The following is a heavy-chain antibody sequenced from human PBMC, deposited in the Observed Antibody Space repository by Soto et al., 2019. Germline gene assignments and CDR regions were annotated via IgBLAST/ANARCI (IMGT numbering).Heavy chain of an antibody. D-gene: IGHD2-21*01. CDR1: GFSLTTVVG. Sequence: VATMVNPTRTLTLTFSFSGFSLTTVVGVCWIRPSPEKALDLLALIFLYDDNRYSPSLKSRLTITKDTARNQVVLIMTSVEADDTATYYCAHDTSGWRWLPDVWGQRTTHT. CDR2: IFLYDDN. V-gene: IGHV2-5*01. CDR3: AHDTSGWRWLPDV. J-gene: IGHJ6*02.